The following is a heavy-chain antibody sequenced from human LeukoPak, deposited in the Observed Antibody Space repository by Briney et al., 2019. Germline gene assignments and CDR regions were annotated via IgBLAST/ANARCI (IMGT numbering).Heavy chain of an antibody. CDR3: ARGPRVYYYYDSSGYYY. CDR2: IYYSGST. J-gene: IGHJ4*02. V-gene: IGHV4-61*08. Sequence: SETLSLTCTVSGASVSSGGYYWSWIRQPPGKGLEWIGNIYYSGSTNYNPSLKSRVTISVDTSKNQFSLKVSSVTAADTAVYYCARGPRVYYYYDSSGYYYWGQGTLVTVSS. CDR1: GASVSSGGYY. D-gene: IGHD3-22*01.